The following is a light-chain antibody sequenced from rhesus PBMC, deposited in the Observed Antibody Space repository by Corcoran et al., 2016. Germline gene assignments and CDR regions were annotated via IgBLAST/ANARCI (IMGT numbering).Light chain of an antibody. CDR1: ENVNNY. CDR3: QHGYGTPYS. V-gene: IGKV1-74*01. CDR2: KAY. Sequence: DIQMTQSPSSLSASVGDRVTITCRASENVNNYLNWYQQQPEKAHKLLHYKAYTLQSGVPSRFSGSGSGTNYTFTISSRQPEDVATYYCQHGYGTPYSFGQGTKVEIK. J-gene: IGKJ2*01.